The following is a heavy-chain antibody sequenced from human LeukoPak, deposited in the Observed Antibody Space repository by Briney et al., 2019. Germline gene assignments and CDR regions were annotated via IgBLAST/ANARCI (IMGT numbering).Heavy chain of an antibody. CDR3: AKDVGYDILTGYDY. J-gene: IGHJ4*02. D-gene: IGHD3-9*01. Sequence: PGGSLRLSCAASGFVFTTYSMNWVRQAPGKGLEWVSYISSSSSSIYYADSVKGRFTISRDNAKNSLYLQMNSLRAEDTALYYCAKDVGYDILTGYDYWGQGTLVTVSS. CDR1: GFVFTTYS. CDR2: ISSSSSSI. V-gene: IGHV3-48*04.